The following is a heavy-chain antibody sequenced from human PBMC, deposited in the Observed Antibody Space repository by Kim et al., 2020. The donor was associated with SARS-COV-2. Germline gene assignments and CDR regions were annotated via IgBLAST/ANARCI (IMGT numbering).Heavy chain of an antibody. CDR1: GFTFSSYW. CDR3: ALRPFEIPDAFDI. J-gene: IGHJ3*02. D-gene: IGHD3-16*01. V-gene: IGHV3-7*03. Sequence: GGSLRLFCAASGFTFSSYWMSWVRQAPGKGLEWVANIKQDGSEKYYVDSVKGRFTISRDNAKNSLYLQMNSLRAEDTAVYYCALRPFEIPDAFDIWGQGTMVTVSS. CDR2: IKQDGSEK.